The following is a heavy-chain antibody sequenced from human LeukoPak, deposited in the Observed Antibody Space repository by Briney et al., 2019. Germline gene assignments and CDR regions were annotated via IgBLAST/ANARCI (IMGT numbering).Heavy chain of an antibody. CDR1: GYSFTSYW. Sequence: GESLKISCKGSGYSFTSYWIGWVRQMPGKGLEWMGIIYPGDSDTRYSPSFQGRVTISADKSISTAYLQWSSLKASDTAMYYCARQSTTVTKTPDCWGQGTLVTVSS. D-gene: IGHD4-17*01. V-gene: IGHV5-51*01. J-gene: IGHJ4*02. CDR2: IYPGDSDT. CDR3: ARQSTTVTKTPDC.